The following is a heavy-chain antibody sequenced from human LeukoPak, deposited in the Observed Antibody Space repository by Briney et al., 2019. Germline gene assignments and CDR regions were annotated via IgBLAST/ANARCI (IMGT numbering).Heavy chain of an antibody. V-gene: IGHV3-30*04. D-gene: IGHD3-10*01. CDR2: ISYDGSNK. CDR3: AKNIGVRGISVANYYYYMDV. J-gene: IGHJ6*03. Sequence: GGSLRLSCAASGFTFSSYAMHWVRQAPGKGLEWVAVISYDGSNKYYADSVKGRFTISRDNSKNTLYLQMNSLRAEDTAVYYCAKNIGVRGISVANYYYYMDVWGKGTTVTISS. CDR1: GFTFSSYA.